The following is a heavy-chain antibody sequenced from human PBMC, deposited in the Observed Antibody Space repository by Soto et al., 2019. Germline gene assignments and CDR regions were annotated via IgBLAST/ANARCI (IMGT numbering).Heavy chain of an antibody. CDR3: ARGFQYYYDSSGYYVPRRWFDP. D-gene: IGHD3-22*01. CDR2: MNPTSGNT. CDR1: GYTFTSYD. Sequence: ASVKVSCKASGYTFTSYDINWVRQATGQGLEWMGWMNPTSGNTGYAQKFQGRVTMTRNTSISTAYMELSSLRSEDTAVYYCARGFQYYYDSSGYYVPRRWFDPWGQGTLVTVSS. J-gene: IGHJ5*02. V-gene: IGHV1-8*01.